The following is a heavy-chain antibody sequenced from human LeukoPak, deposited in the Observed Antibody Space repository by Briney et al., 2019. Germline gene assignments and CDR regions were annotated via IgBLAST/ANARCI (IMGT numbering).Heavy chain of an antibody. CDR2: ISSSSSYI. J-gene: IGHJ1*01. D-gene: IGHD2-15*01. V-gene: IGHV3-21*01. CDR1: GFTSSSYS. CDR3: ARDRPSGCSGGSCYTPAAFQH. Sequence: GGSLRLSCAASGFTSSSYSMNWVRQAPGKGLEWVSSISSSSSYIHYADSVKGRFTISRDNAKNSLFLQMNSLRAEDTAVYYCARDRPSGCSGGSCYTPAAFQHWGQGTLVTVSS.